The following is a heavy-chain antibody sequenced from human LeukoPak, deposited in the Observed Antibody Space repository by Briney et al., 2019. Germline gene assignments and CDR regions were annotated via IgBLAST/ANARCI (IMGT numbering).Heavy chain of an antibody. CDR2: ISAYNGNT. Sequence: ASVKVSCKASGYTFTSYGISWVRQAPGQGLEWMGWISAYNGNTNYAQKLQGRVTMTTDTSTSTAYMELRSLRSDDTAVYYCARYCSSTSCYGPWFDAWGQGSLVTVS. CDR1: GYTFTSYG. CDR3: ARYCSSTSCYGPWFDA. D-gene: IGHD2-2*01. V-gene: IGHV1-18*01. J-gene: IGHJ5*02.